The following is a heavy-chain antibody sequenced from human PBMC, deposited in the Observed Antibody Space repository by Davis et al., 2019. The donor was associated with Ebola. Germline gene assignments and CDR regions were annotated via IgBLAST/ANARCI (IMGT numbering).Heavy chain of an antibody. D-gene: IGHD1-26*01. J-gene: IGHJ3*02. CDR1: GGSISSSSYY. CDR3: ARVGWEGSDAFDI. CDR2: IYHSGTT. V-gene: IGHV4-39*07. Sequence: SETLSLTCTVSGGSISSSSYYWGWIRQPPGKGLEWIGTIYHSGTTYYNPSLKSRVTISVDTSKNQFSLKLSSVTAADTAVYYCARVGWEGSDAFDIWGQGTMVTVSS.